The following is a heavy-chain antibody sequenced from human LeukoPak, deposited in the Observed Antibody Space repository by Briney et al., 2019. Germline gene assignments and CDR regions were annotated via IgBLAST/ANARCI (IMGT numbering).Heavy chain of an antibody. CDR3: AVEKLNYYGSGSYLSY. Sequence: GGSLRLSCAASGFTVSSNYMSWVRQAPGKGLEWVSVIYSGGSTYCADSVKGRFTISRDNSKNTLYLQMNSLRAEDTAVYYCAVEKLNYYGSGSYLSYWGQGTLVTVSS. V-gene: IGHV3-66*01. CDR2: IYSGGST. J-gene: IGHJ4*02. CDR1: GFTVSSNY. D-gene: IGHD3-10*01.